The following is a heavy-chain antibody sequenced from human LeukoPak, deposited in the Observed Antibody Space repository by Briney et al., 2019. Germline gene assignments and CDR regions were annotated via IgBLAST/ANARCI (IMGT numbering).Heavy chain of an antibody. CDR2: ISSSTSYI. V-gene: IGHV3-21*01. D-gene: IGHD3-10*01. CDR3: ARGAYGSGSYYPPPWFDP. Sequence: GGSLRLSCAASGFTFSSYTVHWVRQAPGKGLEWVSSISSSTSYIYYADSVKGRFTISRDNAKNSLYLQMNSLRAEDTAVYYCARGAYGSGSYYPPPWFDPWGQGTLVTVSS. J-gene: IGHJ5*02. CDR1: GFTFSSYT.